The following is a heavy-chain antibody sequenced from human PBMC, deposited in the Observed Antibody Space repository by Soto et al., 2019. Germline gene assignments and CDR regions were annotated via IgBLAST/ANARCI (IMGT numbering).Heavy chain of an antibody. V-gene: IGHV1-69*01. J-gene: IGHJ5*02. Sequence: QVQLVQSGAEVKKPGSSVKVSCKASGGTFSSYAISWVRQAPGQGLEWMGGIIPIFGTANYAQKFQGRVTITADESTSTAYMGLSSLRSEDTAVYYCARYHNWNYERWFDPWGQGTLVTVSS. CDR3: ARYHNWNYERWFDP. CDR2: IIPIFGTA. CDR1: GGTFSSYA. D-gene: IGHD1-7*01.